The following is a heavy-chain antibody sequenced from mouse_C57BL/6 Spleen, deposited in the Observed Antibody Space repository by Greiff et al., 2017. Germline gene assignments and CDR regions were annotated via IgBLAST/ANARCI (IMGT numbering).Heavy chain of an antibody. J-gene: IGHJ3*01. Sequence: QVQLQQPGAELVRPGSSVKLSCKASGYTFTSYWMHWVKQRPIQGLEWIGNIDPSDSETHYNQKFKDKATLTVDKSSSTAYMQLSSLTSEDSAVYYCARFGDYFLFAYGGQGTLVTVSA. CDR3: ARFGDYFLFAY. V-gene: IGHV1-52*01. CDR1: GYTFTSYW. D-gene: IGHD1-1*01. CDR2: IDPSDSET.